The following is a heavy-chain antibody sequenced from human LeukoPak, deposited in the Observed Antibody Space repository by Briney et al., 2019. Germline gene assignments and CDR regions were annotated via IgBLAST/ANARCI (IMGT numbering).Heavy chain of an antibody. J-gene: IGHJ4*02. CDR1: GFTFSSYS. Sequence: GGSLRLSCTASGFTFSSYSMNWVRQAPGKGLEWVSYISTSSSTIYYADSVKGRFTISRDNAKNSLYLQMNSLRAEDTAVYYCARDDQGLADYWGQGTLLTVSS. V-gene: IGHV3-48*04. CDR3: ARDDQGLADY. CDR2: ISTSSSTI.